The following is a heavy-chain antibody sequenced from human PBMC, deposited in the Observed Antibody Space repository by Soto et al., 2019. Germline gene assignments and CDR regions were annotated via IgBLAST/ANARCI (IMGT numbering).Heavy chain of an antibody. CDR3: ARSGGSLDY. CDR1: GDSYSISTYS. CDR2: IYYSGST. D-gene: IGHD2-15*01. J-gene: IGHJ4*02. V-gene: IGHV4-61*01. Sequence: SETLSLTCNMSGDSYSISTYSWSWIRQPPGKGLEWIGYIYYSGSTNYNPSLKSRVTISVDTSKNQFSLKLNSVTAADTAVYYCARSGGSLDYWGQGTLVTVSS.